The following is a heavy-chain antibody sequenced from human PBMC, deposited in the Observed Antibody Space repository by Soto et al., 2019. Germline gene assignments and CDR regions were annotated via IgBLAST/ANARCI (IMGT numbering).Heavy chain of an antibody. CDR3: ARAGGWFGEVLLDY. Sequence: QVQLQESGPGLVKPSQTLSLTCTVSGGSISSGDYYWSWIRQPPGKGLEWIGYIYYSGSTYYNPSLKSRVTIAVDPSKNQFSLKLSSVTAADTAVYYCARAGGWFGEVLLDYWGQGTLVTVSS. CDR2: IYYSGST. CDR1: GGSISSGDYY. D-gene: IGHD3-10*01. J-gene: IGHJ4*02. V-gene: IGHV4-30-4*01.